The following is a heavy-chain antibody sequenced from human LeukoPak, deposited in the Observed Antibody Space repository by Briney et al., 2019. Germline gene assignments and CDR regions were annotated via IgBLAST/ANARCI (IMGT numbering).Heavy chain of an antibody. V-gene: IGHV1-2*02. CDR3: AREYCSSTSCYFDY. J-gene: IGHJ4*02. CDR2: INPNSGGT. CDR1: GYTFTGYY. Sequence: ASVKVSCKASGYTFTGYYMHWVRQAPGQGLEWMGWINPNSGGTNYAQKFQGRVTMTRDTSISTAYMELSRLRSDDRAVYYCAREYCSSTSCYFDYWGQGTLVTVSS. D-gene: IGHD2-2*01.